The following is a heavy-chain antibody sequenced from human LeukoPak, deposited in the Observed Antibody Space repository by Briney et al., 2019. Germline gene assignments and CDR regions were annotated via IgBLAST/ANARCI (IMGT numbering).Heavy chain of an antibody. CDR1: GSIFTTYW. V-gene: IGHV5-51*01. D-gene: IGHD3-10*01. Sequence: RGESLQISCKGSGSIFTTYWIGWVRQLPGKGLEWMGIIYPGDSDTRYSPSFQGQVTISADKSISTAYLQWSSLKASDTAMYYCAIDTSNYYGSGSFDYWGPGTLVTVSS. CDR2: IYPGDSDT. J-gene: IGHJ4*02. CDR3: AIDTSNYYGSGSFDY.